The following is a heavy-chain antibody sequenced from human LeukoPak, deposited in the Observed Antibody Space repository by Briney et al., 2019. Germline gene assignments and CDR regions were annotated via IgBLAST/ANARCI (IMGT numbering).Heavy chain of an antibody. J-gene: IGHJ6*02. V-gene: IGHV3-21*01. D-gene: IGHD5-12*01. Sequence: GGSLTLSCAASGLTFSDYTMNWVRQAPGKGLEWVSSISRSSGYIYYADSVKGRFTISRDNAKNSLYLQMTSLRAEDTAMFYCAREWPERVFGMDVWGQGTTVTVSS. CDR1: GLTFSDYT. CDR3: AREWPERVFGMDV. CDR2: ISRSSGYI.